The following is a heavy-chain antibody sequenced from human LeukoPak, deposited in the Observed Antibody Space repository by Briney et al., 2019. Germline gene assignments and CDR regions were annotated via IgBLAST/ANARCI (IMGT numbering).Heavy chain of an antibody. V-gene: IGHV1-69*06. D-gene: IGHD2-15*01. CDR2: IIPIFGTA. CDR3: ARVVQSGGTLYNWFDP. CDR1: GGTFSSYA. Sequence: SVKVSCKASGGTFSSYAISWVRQAPGQGLEWMGGIIPIFGTANYAQKFQGRVTITADKPTSTAYMELSSLRSEDTAVYYCARVVQSGGTLYNWFDPWGQGTLVTVSS. J-gene: IGHJ5*02.